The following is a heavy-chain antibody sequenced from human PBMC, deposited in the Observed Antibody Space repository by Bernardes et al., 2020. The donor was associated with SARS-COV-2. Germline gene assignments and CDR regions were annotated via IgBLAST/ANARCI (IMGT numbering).Heavy chain of an antibody. V-gene: IGHV4-34*01. Sequence: SETLSLTCAVYGGSFSGYYWSWIRQPPGKGLEWIGEIKHSGSTNYNPSLKSRVTISVDTSKNQFSLKLSSVTAADTAVYYCARGGYCSSTSCYMPPGTWFDPWGQGTLVTVSS. CDR2: IKHSGST. J-gene: IGHJ5*02. CDR1: GGSFSGYY. CDR3: ARGGYCSSTSCYMPPGTWFDP. D-gene: IGHD2-2*02.